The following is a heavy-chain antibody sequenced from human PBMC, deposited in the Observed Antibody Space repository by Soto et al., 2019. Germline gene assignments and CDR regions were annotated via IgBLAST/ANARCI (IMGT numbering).Heavy chain of an antibody. CDR3: AKDIEPHLGYCSGGSCSEGYYYGMDV. CDR2: ISYDGSNK. CDR1: GFTFSSYG. D-gene: IGHD2-15*01. J-gene: IGHJ6*02. V-gene: IGHV3-30*18. Sequence: GGSLRLSCAASGFTFSSYGMHWVRQAPGKGLEWVAVISYDGSNKYYADSVKGRFTISRDNSKNTLYLQMNSLRAEDTAVYYCAKDIEPHLGYCSGGSCSEGYYYGMDVWGQGTTVTVSS.